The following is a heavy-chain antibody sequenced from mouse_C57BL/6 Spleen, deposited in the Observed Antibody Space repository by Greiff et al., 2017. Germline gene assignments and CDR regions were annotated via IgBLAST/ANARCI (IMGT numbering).Heavy chain of an antibody. D-gene: IGHD1-1*01. CDR1: GYTFTSYW. J-gene: IGHJ3*01. CDR2: IDPSDSET. Sequence: QVQLQQPGAELVRPGSSVKLSCKASGYTFTSYWMHRVKQRPIQGLEWIGNIDPSDSETHYNQKFKDKATLTVDKSSSTAYMQLSSLTSDDSAVYYCARGYGSSSFAYWGQGTLVTVSA. V-gene: IGHV1-52*01. CDR3: ARGYGSSSFAY.